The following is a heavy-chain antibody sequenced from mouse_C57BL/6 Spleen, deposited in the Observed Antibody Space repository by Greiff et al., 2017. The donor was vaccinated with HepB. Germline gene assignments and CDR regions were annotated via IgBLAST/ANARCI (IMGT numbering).Heavy chain of an antibody. CDR3: AGGHGYYGLDAMGY. V-gene: IGHV1-59*01. J-gene: IGHJ4*01. Sequence: QVQLQQPGAELVRPGTSVKLSCKASGYTFTSYWMHWVKQRPGQGLEWIGVIDPSDSYTNYNQKFKGKATLTVDTSSSTAYMQLSSLTSEDAAVYYCAGGHGYYGLDAMGYWGQGTSVTVSS. CDR1: GYTFTSYW. CDR2: IDPSDSYT. D-gene: IGHD2-3*01.